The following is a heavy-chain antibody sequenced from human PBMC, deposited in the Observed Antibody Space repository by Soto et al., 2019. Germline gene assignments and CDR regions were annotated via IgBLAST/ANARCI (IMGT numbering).Heavy chain of an antibody. D-gene: IGHD3-9*01. V-gene: IGHV3-23*01. J-gene: IGHJ4*02. CDR3: ARIPHRYDALTGPGY. CDR2: ISGSGGGT. Sequence: PRQCLRLSCSPSAFTFGNYAMTWLRHAPGKGRECVSRISGSGGGTYYADSVKGRFTSSRDNSENTLYLHLNSLRVEDTAISYCARIPHRYDALTGPGYWGQGALVTVSS. CDR1: AFTFGNYA.